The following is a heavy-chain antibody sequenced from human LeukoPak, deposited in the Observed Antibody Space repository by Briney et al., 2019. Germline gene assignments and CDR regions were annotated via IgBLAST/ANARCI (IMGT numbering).Heavy chain of an antibody. CDR3: ARNKGGTMISLMYFDL. Sequence: GGSLRLSCAASGFTFSSYAMHWVRQAPGKGLEYVSAISSNGGSTYYANSVKGRFTISRDNSKNTLYLQMGSLRAEDMAVYYCARNKGGTMISLMYFDLWGRGTLVTVSS. CDR1: GFTFSSYA. V-gene: IGHV3-64*01. CDR2: ISSNGGST. J-gene: IGHJ2*01. D-gene: IGHD3-22*01.